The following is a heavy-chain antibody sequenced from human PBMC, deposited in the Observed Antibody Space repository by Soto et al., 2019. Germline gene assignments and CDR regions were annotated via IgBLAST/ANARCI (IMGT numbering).Heavy chain of an antibody. D-gene: IGHD1-1*01. J-gene: IGHJ3*02. Sequence: QVRLQEWGPGLVKPSQTLSLKCSVSGGSITTGGRYWSWIRQLPGKGLEWIGDIYYSGNTYYNASLKSRFATAVEAAKNQFFLKLSSVTAADTDVYYCAQALVFTGGDGFDIWGQGRLVTVS. CDR1: GGSITTGGRY. CDR3: AQALVFTGGDGFDI. V-gene: IGHV4-31*02. CDR2: IYYSGNT.